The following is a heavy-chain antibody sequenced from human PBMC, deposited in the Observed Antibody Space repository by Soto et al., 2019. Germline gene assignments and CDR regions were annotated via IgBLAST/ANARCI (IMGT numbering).Heavy chain of an antibody. J-gene: IGHJ3*02. Sequence: SETLSLTCAVSGGSISSSNWWSWVRQPPGKGLEWIGEIYHSGSTNYNPSLKSRVTISVDKSKNQFSLKLSSVTAADTAVYYCAGGRRHYYGSGIMFGGEVKHGAFDIWGQGTMVTVSS. CDR2: IYHSGST. CDR3: AGGRRHYYGSGIMFGGEVKHGAFDI. CDR1: GGSISSSNW. V-gene: IGHV4-4*02. D-gene: IGHD3-10*01.